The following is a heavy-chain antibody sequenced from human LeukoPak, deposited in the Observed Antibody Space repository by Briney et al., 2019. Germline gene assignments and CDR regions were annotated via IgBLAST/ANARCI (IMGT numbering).Heavy chain of an antibody. CDR3: ARVGGQCRGYSCDAFDI. D-gene: IGHD5-18*01. Sequence: ASVKVSCKASGYTFTGYYMHWVRQAPGQGLEWMGWINPNSGGTNYAQKFQGRVTMTRDTSISTAYMELSRLRPDDTAVYYCARVGGQCRGYSCDAFDIWGQGTMVTVSS. CDR1: GYTFTGYY. J-gene: IGHJ3*02. CDR2: INPNSGGT. V-gene: IGHV1-2*02.